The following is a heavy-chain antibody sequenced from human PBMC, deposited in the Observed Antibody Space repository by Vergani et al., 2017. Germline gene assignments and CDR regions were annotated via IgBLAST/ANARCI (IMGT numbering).Heavy chain of an antibody. CDR3: ASGVRNYDFWRGSRYGMDV. V-gene: IGHV4-34*01. CDR2: INHSGST. CDR1: GVSFSGYY. Sequence: QVQLQQWGAGLLKPSETLSLTCAVYGVSFSGYYWRWIRQPPGKGLEWIGEINHSGSTNYNPSLKSRVTISVDPSQNQFSLKLSSVTAADTAVYYCASGVRNYDFWRGSRYGMDVWGQGTTVTVSS. J-gene: IGHJ6*02. D-gene: IGHD3-3*01.